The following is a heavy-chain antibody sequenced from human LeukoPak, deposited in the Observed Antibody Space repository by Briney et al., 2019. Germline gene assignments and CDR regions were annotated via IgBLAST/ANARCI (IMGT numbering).Heavy chain of an antibody. J-gene: IGHJ4*02. CDR3: AKFRGYSYGPIGY. D-gene: IGHD5-18*01. CDR2: ISWNSGSI. Sequence: GGSLRLSCAASGFTFDDYAMHWVRQAPGKGLEWVSGISWNSGSIGYADSVKGRFTISRDNAKNSLYLQMNSLRAEDTAVYYCAKFRGYSYGPIGYWGQGTLVTVSS. V-gene: IGHV3-9*01. CDR1: GFTFDDYA.